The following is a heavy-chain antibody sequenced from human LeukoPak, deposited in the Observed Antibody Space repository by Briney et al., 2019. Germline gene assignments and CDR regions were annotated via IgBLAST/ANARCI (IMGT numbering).Heavy chain of an antibody. V-gene: IGHV1-18*01. J-gene: IGHJ4*02. D-gene: IGHD4-17*01. CDR3: ARSPTTVTRSDF. CDR1: GYTFTNYG. Sequence: ASVKVSCKASGYTFTNYGISWVRQAPGQGLEWMGWINAYNGNTNYAQKLQGRLTITTDTSTTTASMELRSLRSDDTAVYYCARSPTTVTRSDFWGQGTLVTVSS. CDR2: INAYNGNT.